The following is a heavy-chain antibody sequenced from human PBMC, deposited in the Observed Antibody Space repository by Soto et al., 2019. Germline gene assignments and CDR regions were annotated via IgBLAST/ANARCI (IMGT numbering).Heavy chain of an antibody. Sequence: GGSLRLSCAASGFTFSSYGMHWVRQAPGKGLEWVAVIWYDGSNKYYADSVKGRFTISRDNSKNTLYLQMNSLRAEDTAVYYCATQHFGAYSNWFESWGQGTLVTVSS. CDR2: IWYDGSNK. CDR1: GFTFSSYG. V-gene: IGHV3-33*01. D-gene: IGHD4-17*01. CDR3: ATQHFGAYSNWFES. J-gene: IGHJ5*01.